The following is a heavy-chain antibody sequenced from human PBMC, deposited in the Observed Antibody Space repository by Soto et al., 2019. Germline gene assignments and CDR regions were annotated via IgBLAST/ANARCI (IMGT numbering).Heavy chain of an antibody. D-gene: IGHD2-15*01. Sequence: QVQLVQSGAEVKRPGSSVRVSCRASGGTLSNTGINWVRQAPGQGLEWVGGITPIFASPSYAQNFQDRVTIIADESTNTVYMDLLSLRSEDTAVYFCASGSATHGCYFGLDRVWGQGTLVTVAS. CDR2: ITPIFASP. J-gene: IGHJ4*02. CDR1: GGTLSNTG. CDR3: ASGSATHGCYFGLDRV. V-gene: IGHV1-69*01.